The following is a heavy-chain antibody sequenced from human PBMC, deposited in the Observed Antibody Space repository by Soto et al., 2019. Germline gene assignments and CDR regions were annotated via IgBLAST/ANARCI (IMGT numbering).Heavy chain of an antibody. D-gene: IGHD3-10*01. CDR2: ISYDGSNK. CDR1: GFTFISYS. CDR3: ESDGNMVRGVHFEY. V-gene: IGHV3-30-3*01. Sequence: GVSXRLSCASSGFTFISYSIHWVRHAPGKGLEWVAVISYDGSNKYYADSVKGRLTISRDNSKNTLYLQMNSLRAEDTAVYYCESDGNMVRGVHFEYWGQGPLVTVNS. J-gene: IGHJ4*02.